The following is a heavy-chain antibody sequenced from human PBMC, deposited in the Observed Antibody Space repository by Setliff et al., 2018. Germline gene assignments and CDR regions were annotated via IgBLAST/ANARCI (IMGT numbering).Heavy chain of an antibody. CDR1: GFTFSTYW. J-gene: IGHJ4*02. Sequence: PGGSLRLSCAAPGFTFSTYWMSWVRQAPGKGLEWVANIKQDGSEKYYVDSVKGRFTISRDNAKNSLDLQMNSLRAEDTAVYYCARDPHFDSWGQGTLVTVSS. CDR2: IKQDGSEK. CDR3: ARDPHFDS. V-gene: IGHV3-7*01.